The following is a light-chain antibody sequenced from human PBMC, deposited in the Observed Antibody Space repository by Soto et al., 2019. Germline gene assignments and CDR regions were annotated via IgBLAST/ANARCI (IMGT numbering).Light chain of an antibody. J-gene: IGKJ4*01. CDR1: QSISKY. CDR2: TAS. Sequence: DIQMTQSPSSLSASVGDRVTITCRASQSISKYVNWYQQRPGKPPKRLIYTASSLQSGVPSRFSGSGSGTDFTLIISSLQPEDFATYYCQQSYSNPALTFGGGTKVEIK. CDR3: QQSYSNPALT. V-gene: IGKV1-39*01.